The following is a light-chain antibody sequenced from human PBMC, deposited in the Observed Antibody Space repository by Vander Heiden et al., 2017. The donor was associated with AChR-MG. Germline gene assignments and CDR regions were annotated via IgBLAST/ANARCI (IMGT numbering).Light chain of an antibody. Sequence: DLQMTQSPSTLSASVGDRVTITCRASQSISSWLAWYQQKPGKVPKLLIYDASSLESGVPSRFSGSGSGTEFTLTISSLQPDDFATYYCQQYNSYPLTFGQGTKVEIK. CDR1: QSISSW. CDR3: QQYNSYPLT. J-gene: IGKJ1*01. V-gene: IGKV1-5*01. CDR2: DAS.